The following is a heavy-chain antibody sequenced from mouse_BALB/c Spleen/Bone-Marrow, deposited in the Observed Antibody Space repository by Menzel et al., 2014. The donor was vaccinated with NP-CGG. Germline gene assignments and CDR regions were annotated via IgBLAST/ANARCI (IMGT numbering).Heavy chain of an antibody. V-gene: IGHV1S33*01. J-gene: IGHJ2*01. Sequence: LVESGPELVKPGALVKISCKASGYTFTSYDINWVKQRPGQGLEWIGLIYPGDGSTKYNEKFKGKATLTADKSSSTAYMQLSSLTSENSAVYFCARSGHYYGPHFDYWGQGTTLTVSS. D-gene: IGHD1-2*01. CDR3: ARSGHYYGPHFDY. CDR2: IYPGDGST. CDR1: GYTFTSYD.